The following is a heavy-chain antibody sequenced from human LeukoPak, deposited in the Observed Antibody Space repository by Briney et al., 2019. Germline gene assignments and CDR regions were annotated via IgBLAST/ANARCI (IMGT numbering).Heavy chain of an antibody. D-gene: IGHD2-21*02. CDR1: GGTFSSYA. CDR3: ARDGNCGGDCYSMDV. V-gene: IGHV1-69*04. Sequence: SVKVSCKASGGTFSSYAISWVRQAPGQGLEWMGRIIPIFGIANYAQKFQGRVTITADKSMSTAYMELSSLRSEDTAVYYCARDGNCGGDCYSMDVWGQGTTVTVSS. CDR2: IIPIFGIA. J-gene: IGHJ6*02.